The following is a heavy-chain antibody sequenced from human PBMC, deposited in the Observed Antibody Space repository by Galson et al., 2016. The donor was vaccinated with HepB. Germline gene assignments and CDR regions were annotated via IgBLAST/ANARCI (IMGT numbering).Heavy chain of an antibody. CDR3: ARNPTVYGSGSYYNWFDP. V-gene: IGHV3-30*04. Sequence: SLRLSCAASGFTFSSHAMHWVRQAPGKGLEWVAVTSHDGMKKSYADPVKGRFTVFRDNSKNTLSLQMNSLRADDTAVYFCARNPTVYGSGSYYNWFDPWGQGALVTVSS. CDR1: GFTFSSHA. J-gene: IGHJ5*02. D-gene: IGHD3-10*01. CDR2: TSHDGMKK.